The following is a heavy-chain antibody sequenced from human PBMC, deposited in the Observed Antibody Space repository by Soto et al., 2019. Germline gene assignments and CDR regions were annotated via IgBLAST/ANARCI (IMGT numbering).Heavy chain of an antibody. V-gene: IGHV3-9*01. D-gene: IGHD4-17*01. CDR3: AKDMTTVVTGDFQH. J-gene: IGHJ1*01. CDR2: ISWNSGSI. Sequence: EVQLVESGGGLVQPGRSLRLSCAASGFTFDDYAMHWVRQAPGKGLEWVSHISWNSGSIGYVDSVKGRFTISRDNAQNSLYLQIDSLRAEDTALYYCAKDMTTVVTGDFQHWGQGTLVTVSS. CDR1: GFTFDDYA.